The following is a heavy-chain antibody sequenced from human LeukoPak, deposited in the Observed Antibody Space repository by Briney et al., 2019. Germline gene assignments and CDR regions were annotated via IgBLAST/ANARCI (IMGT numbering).Heavy chain of an antibody. CDR1: GFTFSSYS. V-gene: IGHV3-21*01. CDR2: ISSSSSYI. D-gene: IGHD3-22*01. J-gene: IGHJ6*03. CDR3: ASWHYDSSGYGHYYYYMDV. Sequence: PGGSLRLSCAASGFTFSSYSMNWVCQAPGKGLEWVSSISSSSSYIYYADSVKGRFTISRDNAKNSLYLQMNSLRAEDTAVYYCASWHYDSSGYGHYYYYMDVWGKGTTVTVSS.